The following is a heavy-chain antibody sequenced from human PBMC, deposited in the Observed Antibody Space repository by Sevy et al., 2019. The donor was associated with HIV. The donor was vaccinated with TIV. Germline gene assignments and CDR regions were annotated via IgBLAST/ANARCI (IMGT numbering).Heavy chain of an antibody. D-gene: IGHD3-9*01. CDR1: GFTFEDYG. CDR3: ARDPPSYYDNRTGYHDH. V-gene: IGHV3-20*04. J-gene: IGHJ4*01. Sequence: GGSLRLSCAASGFTFEDYGMSWVRQVPGKGPEWVSGINWNGGSTSYADSVRGRFTISRDNAKNSLFLQMKGLRADDTAFYYCARDPPSYYDNRTGYHDHWGQGTRVTVSS. CDR2: INWNGGST.